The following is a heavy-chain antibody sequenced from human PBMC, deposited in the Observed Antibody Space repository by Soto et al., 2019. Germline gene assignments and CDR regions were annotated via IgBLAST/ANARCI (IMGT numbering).Heavy chain of an antibody. D-gene: IGHD6-6*01. Sequence: GASVKVSCKASGYTFTIYGISWARQAPGQGLEWMGWISAYNGNTNYAQKLQGRVTMTTDTSTSTAYMELRSLRSDDTAVYYCARELVMCDLCRWFDPWGQGTLVTVSS. V-gene: IGHV1-18*01. CDR2: ISAYNGNT. CDR1: GYTFTIYG. CDR3: ARELVMCDLCRWFDP. J-gene: IGHJ5*02.